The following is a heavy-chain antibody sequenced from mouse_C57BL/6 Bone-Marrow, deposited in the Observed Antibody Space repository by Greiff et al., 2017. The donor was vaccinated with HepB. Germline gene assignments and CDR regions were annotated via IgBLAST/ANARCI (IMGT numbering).Heavy chain of an antibody. CDR3: EGCYNGSSLWYFDV. V-gene: IGHV1-18*01. D-gene: IGHD1-1*01. J-gene: IGHJ1*03. CDR1: GYTFTDYN. CDR2: INPNNGGT. Sequence: VQLKQSGPELVKPGASVKIPCKASGYTFTDYNMDWVKQSHGKSLEWIGDINPNNGGTIYNQKFKGKATLTVDKSSSTACMELRSLTSEDTAVYYCEGCYNGSSLWYFDVWGTGTTVTGSS.